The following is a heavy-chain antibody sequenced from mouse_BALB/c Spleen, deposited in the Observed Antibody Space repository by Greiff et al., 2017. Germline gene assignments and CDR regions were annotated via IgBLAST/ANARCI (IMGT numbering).Heavy chain of an antibody. CDR3: TRFPYYYGSSLFAY. CDR2: IDPETGGT. J-gene: IGHJ3*01. V-gene: IGHV1-15*01. D-gene: IGHD1-1*01. Sequence: QVHVKQSGAELVRPGASVTLSCKASGYTFTDYEMHWVKQTPVHGLEWIGAIDPETGGTAYNQKFKGKATLTADKSSSTAYMELRSLTSEDSAVYYCTRFPYYYGSSLFAYWGQGTLVTVSA. CDR1: GYTFTDYE.